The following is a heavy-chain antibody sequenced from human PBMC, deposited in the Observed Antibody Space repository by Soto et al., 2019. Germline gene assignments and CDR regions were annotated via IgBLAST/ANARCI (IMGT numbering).Heavy chain of an antibody. CDR2: IKYDGSNR. V-gene: IGHV3-7*01. J-gene: IGHJ6*03. CDR3: AKVTEYGDYVYYNYMDV. Sequence: PGGSLRLSCAASGFPFSGSWMSWVRQAPGKGLEWLANIKYDGSNRYYVDSVKGRFTISRDNSKNSLYLQMNSLRAEDTAVYYCAKVTEYGDYVYYNYMDVWGKGTTVTVSS. D-gene: IGHD4-17*01. CDR1: GFPFSGSW.